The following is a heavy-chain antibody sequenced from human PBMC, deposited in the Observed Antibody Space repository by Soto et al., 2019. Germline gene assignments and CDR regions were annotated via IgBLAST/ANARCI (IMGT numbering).Heavy chain of an antibody. J-gene: IGHJ5*02. CDR2: IYNSEST. V-gene: IGHV4-31*03. CDR3: SRTPSAVEQRLPRSWFDP. CDR1: GVTFRSGAFN. Sequence: TLSLSCTVSGVTFRSGAFNWIWNRPHKGQGVVWIVYIYNSESTYYYPTHESRVTISVDTSKNQISLKLSSVTAAATAVDYCSRTPSAVEQRLPRSWFDPWGQGTLVTVSS. D-gene: IGHD1-1*01.